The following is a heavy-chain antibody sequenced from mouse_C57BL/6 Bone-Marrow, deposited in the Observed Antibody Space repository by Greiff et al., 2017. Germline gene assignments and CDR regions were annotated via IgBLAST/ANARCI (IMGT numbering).Heavy chain of an antibody. CDR3: ARRRDYYGSSYAWYAMDY. D-gene: IGHD1-1*01. CDR2: IYPSDSAP. V-gene: IGHV1-61*01. CDR1: GYTFTSYW. J-gene: IGHJ4*01. Sequence: VQLQQPGAELVRPGSSVKLSCKASGYTFTSYWMDWVKQRPGQGLEWIGNIYPSDSAPHYNQKFKDKATLTVDTASRPAYMQISRLPSEDSAVYYCARRRDYYGSSYAWYAMDYWGQGTSVTVSS.